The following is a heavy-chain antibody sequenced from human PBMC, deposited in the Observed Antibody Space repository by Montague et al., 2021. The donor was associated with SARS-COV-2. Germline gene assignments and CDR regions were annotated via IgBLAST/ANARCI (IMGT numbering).Heavy chain of an antibody. CDR1: GFSFGSYG. Sequence: SLRLSCAASGFSFGSYGMNWVRQAPGKGLERVSAISFDGSNKYYAESVKGRFTISRDNAKNTLYLQMNSLRAEDTGIYYCARTVLVVPAVIYYYYGIDVWGHGTTVTVSS. CDR2: ISFDGSNK. V-gene: IGHV3-30*03. J-gene: IGHJ6*02. D-gene: IGHD2-2*01. CDR3: ARTVLVVPAVIYYYYGIDV.